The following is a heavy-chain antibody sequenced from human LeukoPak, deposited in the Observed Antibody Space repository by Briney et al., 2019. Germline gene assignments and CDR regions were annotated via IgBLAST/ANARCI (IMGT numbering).Heavy chain of an antibody. CDR2: ISGSGGTT. V-gene: IGHV3-23*01. D-gene: IGHD3-3*01. CDR3: ARDMDYDFWSGYSSYAFDI. J-gene: IGHJ3*02. CDR1: GFTFSSYA. Sequence: GGSLRLSCAASGFTFSSYAMSWVRQVPGKGLEWVSVISGSGGTTYYADSVKGRFTIPRDNSKNTLYLQMNSLRAEDTAVYYCARDMDYDFWSGYSSYAFDIWGQGTMVTVSS.